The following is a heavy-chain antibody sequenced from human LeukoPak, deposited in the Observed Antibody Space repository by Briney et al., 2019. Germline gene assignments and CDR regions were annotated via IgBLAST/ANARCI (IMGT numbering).Heavy chain of an antibody. CDR1: GGSISSYY. J-gene: IGHJ6*02. CDR2: ISYSGST. CDR3: ARFPTTGYSSGWYLKMIASALGYMDV. D-gene: IGHD6-19*01. V-gene: IGHV4-59*01. Sequence: SETLSLTCTVSGGSISSYYWSWIRQPPGKGLEWIGYISYSGSTNCNPSLESRVTISVDTSKYQFSLKLSSVTAADTAVYYCARFPTTGYSSGWYLKMIASALGYMDVWGQGTTVTVSS.